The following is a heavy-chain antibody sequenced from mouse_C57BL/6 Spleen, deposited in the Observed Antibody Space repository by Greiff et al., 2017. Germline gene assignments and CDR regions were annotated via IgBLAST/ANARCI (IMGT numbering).Heavy chain of an antibody. CDR1: GFTFSSYG. J-gene: IGHJ2*01. CDR2: ISSGGSYT. Sequence: EVQLQQSGGDLVKPGGSLKLSCAASGFTFSSYGMSWVRQTPDKRLEWVATISSGGSYTYYPDSVKGPFTISSDNAKNTLYLQMSSLKSEDTAMYNCARVYGYDGDYFDYGGQGTTLTVSS. D-gene: IGHD2-2*01. CDR3: ARVYGYDGDYFDY. V-gene: IGHV5-6*01.